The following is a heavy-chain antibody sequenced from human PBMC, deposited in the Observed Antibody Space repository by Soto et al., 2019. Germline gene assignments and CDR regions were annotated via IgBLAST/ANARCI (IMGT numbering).Heavy chain of an antibody. J-gene: IGHJ6*04. V-gene: IGHV4-30-4*01. CDR2: IYFSGST. CDR1: GGSISSCYWY. Sequence: QVQLQESGPGLVKPSQTLSLACTVSGGSISSCYWYWSWIRQAPGKGLEWIGCIYFSGSTNYNPSLKSRVTISVDTSKNQFSLRLNSVTAADTAVYYCARGMTVAGVTDYYGEIAVWGDWTTVTASS. CDR3: ARGMTVAGVTDYYGEIAV. D-gene: IGHD3-3*01.